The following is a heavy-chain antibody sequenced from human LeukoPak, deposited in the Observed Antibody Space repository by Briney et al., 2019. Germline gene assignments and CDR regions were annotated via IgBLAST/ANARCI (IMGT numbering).Heavy chain of an antibody. CDR3: ARQVAVAGVFDY. Sequence: GESLKISCQGSGSSFTSYWIGWVRQLPGKGLEWMGIIYPGDSDTRYSPSFQGQVTISADKSISTAYLQWSSLKASDTAMYYCARQVAVAGVFDYWGQGTLVTVSS. CDR2: IYPGDSDT. CDR1: GSSFTSYW. J-gene: IGHJ4*02. V-gene: IGHV5-51*01. D-gene: IGHD6-19*01.